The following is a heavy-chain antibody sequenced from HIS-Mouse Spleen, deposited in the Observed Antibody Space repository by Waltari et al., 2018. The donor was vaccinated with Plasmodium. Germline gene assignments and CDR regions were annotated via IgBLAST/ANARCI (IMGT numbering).Heavy chain of an antibody. CDR1: GYTFTDCG. CDR2: ISPYNGNT. CDR3: ARGSAGDAFDI. J-gene: IGHJ3*02. D-gene: IGHD6-19*01. Sequence: APLLQSGSELQKPGASVTVSCTASGYTFTDCGLSWVRQAPGQGLEWMGWISPYNGNTHFAQKLQGRVTMTTDTSTSTAYMELRSLRSDDTAVYYCARGSAGDAFDIWGQGTMVTVSS. V-gene: IGHV1-18*01.